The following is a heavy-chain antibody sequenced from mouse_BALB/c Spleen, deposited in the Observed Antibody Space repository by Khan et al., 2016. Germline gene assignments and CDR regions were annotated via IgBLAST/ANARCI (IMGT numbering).Heavy chain of an antibody. CDR1: GYTFSSYW. V-gene: IGHV1-9*01. Sequence: QVQLQQSGAELMKPGASVKISCKATGYTFSSYWIEWVKQRPGHGLEWIGEILPGSGSTNYNEKFRGKATFTADTSSNTAYMQLSSLKSEDSAVPYCARTDRRGYFDYWGQGTTLTVSS. J-gene: IGHJ2*01. CDR3: ARTDRRGYFDY. CDR2: ILPGSGST.